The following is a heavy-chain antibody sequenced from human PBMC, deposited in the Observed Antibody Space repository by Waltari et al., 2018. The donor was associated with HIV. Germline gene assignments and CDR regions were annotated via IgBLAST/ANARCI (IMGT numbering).Heavy chain of an antibody. Sequence: HLVQSGGGFTQPGRSLRLSCAASGFIFSDYPMSWFRQAPGKGLEWVGFIRSKAYGETAEYAAALEGRFTISRDDSRGTGYLQMDGLKIEDTGVYYCTKGGGKSPGLSVWGQGTTVTVSS. J-gene: IGHJ6*02. CDR3: TKGGGKSPGLSV. D-gene: IGHD3-16*01. CDR2: IRSKAYGETA. CDR1: GFIFSDYP. V-gene: IGHV3-49*03.